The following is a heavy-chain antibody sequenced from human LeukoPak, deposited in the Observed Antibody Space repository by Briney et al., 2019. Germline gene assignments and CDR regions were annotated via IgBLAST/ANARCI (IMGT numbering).Heavy chain of an antibody. J-gene: IGHJ1*01. CDR2: ISGSGGST. CDR1: GFTFSSYA. CDR3: AKDVWDDFWSGYYPEYFQH. V-gene: IGHV3-23*01. D-gene: IGHD3-3*01. Sequence: QSGGSLRLSCAASGFTFSSYAMSWVRQAPGKGLEWVSAISGSGGSTYYADSVKGRFTISRDNSKNTLYLQMNSLRAEDTAVYYCAKDVWDDFWSGYYPEYFQHWGQGTLVTVSS.